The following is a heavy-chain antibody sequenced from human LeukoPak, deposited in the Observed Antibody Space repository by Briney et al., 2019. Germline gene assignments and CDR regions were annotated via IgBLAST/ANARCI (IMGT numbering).Heavy chain of an antibody. J-gene: IGHJ3*02. V-gene: IGHV1-69*02. CDR1: GGTFSSYT. CDR2: IIPIFGIA. D-gene: IGHD3-3*01. Sequence: ASVKVSCKASGGTFSSYTISWVRQAPGQGLEWMGRIIPIFGIANYAQKFQGRVTITADKSTSTAYMELSSLRSEDTAVYYCARTWRTALDAFDIWGQGTMVTVSS. CDR3: ARTWRTALDAFDI.